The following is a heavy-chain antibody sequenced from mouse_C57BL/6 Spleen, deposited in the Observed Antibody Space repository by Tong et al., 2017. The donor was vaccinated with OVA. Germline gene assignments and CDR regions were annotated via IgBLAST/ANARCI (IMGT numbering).Heavy chain of an antibody. CDR2: ISDGGSYT. CDR1: GFTFSSYA. Sequence: EVQLQESGGGLVKPGGSLKLSCAASGFTFSSYAMSWVRQTPEKRLELVSTISDGGSYTYYPDNVKGRFTISRDNAKYNLYLQMTSLRSEDTAMYYCARADGYYGYFDVWGTGTTVTVSS. V-gene: IGHV5-4*01. D-gene: IGHD2-3*01. J-gene: IGHJ1*03. CDR3: ARADGYYGYFDV.